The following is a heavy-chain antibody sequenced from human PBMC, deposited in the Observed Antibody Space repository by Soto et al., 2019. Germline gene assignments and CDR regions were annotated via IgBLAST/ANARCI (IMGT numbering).Heavy chain of an antibody. D-gene: IGHD4-17*01. J-gene: IGHJ6*02. CDR1: GFTFSSYC. V-gene: IGHV3-33*01. CDR3: ARDFLAGTLVTTSVYYGIDV. CDR2: IWYDGSNK. Sequence: GGSLRLSCPASGFTFSSYCMHWVRQAPDKGLEWVAVIWYDGSNKYYADSVKGRLTISRDNSKNTLYLQMNSLRAEDTAVYYCARDFLAGTLVTTSVYYGIDVWGQGTTVTVSS.